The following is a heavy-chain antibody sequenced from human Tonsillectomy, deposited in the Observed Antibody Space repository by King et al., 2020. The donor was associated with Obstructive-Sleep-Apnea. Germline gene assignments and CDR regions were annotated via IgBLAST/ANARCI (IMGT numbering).Heavy chain of an antibody. D-gene: IGHD1-26*01. CDR2: IGTAGDT. CDR3: ARAGSPFYYYYGMDV. J-gene: IGHJ6*02. CDR1: GFTFSSYD. Sequence: VQLVESGGGLVQPGGSLRLSCAASGFTFSSYDMHWVRHATGKGLEWVSAIGTAGDTYYPGSVKGRFTISRENAKNSLYLQMNSLRAGDTAVYYCARAGSPFYYYYGMDVWGQGTTVTVSS. V-gene: IGHV3-13*01.